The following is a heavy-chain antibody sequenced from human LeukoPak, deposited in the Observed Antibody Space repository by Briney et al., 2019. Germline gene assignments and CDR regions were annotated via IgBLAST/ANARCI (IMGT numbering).Heavy chain of an antibody. CDR3: ARGPIQLWIHNAMDV. D-gene: IGHD5-18*01. V-gene: IGHV3-49*04. CDR2: IRSKAYRGTT. CDR1: GFTFGDHA. J-gene: IGHJ6*02. Sequence: GGSLRPSCTGSGFTFGDHAMSWVRQAPGKGLEWVGFIRSKAYRGTTEYAASVKGRFTISRDDSASIAYLQMNSLQTDDTAVYYCARGPIQLWIHNAMDVWGQGTAVTVSS.